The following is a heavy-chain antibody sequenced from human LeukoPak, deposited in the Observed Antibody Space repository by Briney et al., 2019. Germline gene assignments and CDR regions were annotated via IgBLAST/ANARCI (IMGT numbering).Heavy chain of an antibody. CDR1: GGSISSGGYY. D-gene: IGHD6-6*01. V-gene: IGHV4-61*02. Sequence: PSETLSLTCTVSGGSISSGGYYWSWIRQPAGKGLEWIGRIYTSGSTNYNPSLKSRVTISVDTSKNQFSLKLSSVTAADTAVYYCARHSSSSGYYYYYYMDVWGKGTTVTVSS. CDR3: ARHSSSSGYYYYYYMDV. CDR2: IYTSGST. J-gene: IGHJ6*03.